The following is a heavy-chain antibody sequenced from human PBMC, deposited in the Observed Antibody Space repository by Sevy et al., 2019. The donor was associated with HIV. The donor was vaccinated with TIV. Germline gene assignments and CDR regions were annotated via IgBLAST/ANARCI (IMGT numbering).Heavy chain of an antibody. Sequence: GGSLRLSCAASGFTFSSYAMSWVRQAPGKGLEWVSAISGSGGSTYYADSVKGRFTISRDNSKNTLYLQMNSLRAEDTAVDYCAKEVAAAGFPRWAFDIWGQGTMVTVSS. CDR2: ISGSGGST. CDR1: GFTFSSYA. D-gene: IGHD6-13*01. J-gene: IGHJ3*02. CDR3: AKEVAAAGFPRWAFDI. V-gene: IGHV3-23*01.